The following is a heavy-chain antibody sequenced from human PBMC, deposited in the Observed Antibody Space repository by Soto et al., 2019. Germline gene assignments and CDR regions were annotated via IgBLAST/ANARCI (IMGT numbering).Heavy chain of an antibody. CDR1: GYTFTSYD. Sequence: ASVKVSCKASGYTFTSYDMHWVRQAPGQGLEWMGIINPSGGSTSYAQKFQGRVTMTRDTSTSTVYMELSSLRSEDTAVYYCARKELGGNYYYGMDVWGQGTTVTVSS. CDR3: ARKELGGNYYYGMDV. J-gene: IGHJ6*02. D-gene: IGHD1-26*01. V-gene: IGHV1-46*01. CDR2: INPSGGST.